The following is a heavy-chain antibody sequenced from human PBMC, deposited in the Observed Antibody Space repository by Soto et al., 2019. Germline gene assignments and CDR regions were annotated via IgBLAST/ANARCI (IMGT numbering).Heavy chain of an antibody. CDR1: GGSISSGGYY. CDR2: IYYSGST. J-gene: IGHJ5*02. Sequence: QVQLQESGPGLVKPSQTLSLTFTVSGGSISSGGYYWSWIRQHPGKGLAWIGYIYYSGSTYYNPSLKIRVTIAVDTSKNQFSLNLGSVTAADAAVYYCARQRGSGSAGWFDPWGQGTLVTVAS. V-gene: IGHV4-31*03. D-gene: IGHD2-15*01. CDR3: ARQRGSGSAGWFDP.